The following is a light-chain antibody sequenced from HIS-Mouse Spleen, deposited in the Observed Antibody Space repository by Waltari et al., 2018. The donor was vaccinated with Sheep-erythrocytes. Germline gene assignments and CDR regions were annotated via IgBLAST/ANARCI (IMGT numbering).Light chain of an antibody. CDR1: QGISSA. CDR2: DAS. V-gene: IGKV1D-13*01. CDR3: QQFNNYPRT. Sequence: AIQLPQSPSSPSASVADRVTITCRASQGISSALAWYQQKPGKAPKLLIYDASSLESGVPSRFSGSGSGTDFTLTISSLQPEDFATYYCQQFNNYPRTFGQGTKVEIK. J-gene: IGKJ1*01.